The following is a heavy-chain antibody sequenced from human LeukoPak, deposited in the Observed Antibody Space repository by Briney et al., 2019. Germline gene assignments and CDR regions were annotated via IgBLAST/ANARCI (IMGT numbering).Heavy chain of an antibody. V-gene: IGHV1-8*02. CDR3: ARAGYYYDSSGYNVDF. Sequence: ASVKVSCKASGYTFTSYYMHWVRQATGQGLEWMGWMNPNSGNTGYAQKFQGRVTMTRQTSITTAYMELSSLRSEDTAVYYCARAGYYYDSSGYNVDFWGQGTLVTVSS. CDR2: MNPNSGNT. J-gene: IGHJ4*02. D-gene: IGHD3-22*01. CDR1: GYTFTSYY.